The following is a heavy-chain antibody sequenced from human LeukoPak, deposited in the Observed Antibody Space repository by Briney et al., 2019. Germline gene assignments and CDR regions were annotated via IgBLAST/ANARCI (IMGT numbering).Heavy chain of an antibody. J-gene: IGHJ4*02. CDR1: GFTFDDYA. D-gene: IGHD6-13*01. CDR2: ITADTTTT. Sequence: PGGSLRLSCAASGFTFDDYAMHWVRQTPGKGLEWVSLITADTTTTYYADSVRGRFTISRGNSKNSLYLQMNSLRTEDTALYYCAKDYRAAAGTTIDYWGQGTLVTVSS. V-gene: IGHV3-43*02. CDR3: AKDYRAAAGTTIDY.